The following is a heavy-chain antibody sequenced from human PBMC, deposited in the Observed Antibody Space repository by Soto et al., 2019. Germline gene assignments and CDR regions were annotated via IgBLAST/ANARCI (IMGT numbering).Heavy chain of an antibody. D-gene: IGHD2-21*01. J-gene: IGHJ6*02. Sequence: PSETLSLTCAVYGGSFSGYYWSWIRQPPGKGLEWIGEINHSGSTNYNPSLKSRVTISVDTSKNQFSLKLSSVTAADTAVYYCARCRINYYYYGMDVWGQGTTVTVSS. V-gene: IGHV4-34*01. CDR3: ARCRINYYYYGMDV. CDR1: GGSFSGYY. CDR2: INHSGST.